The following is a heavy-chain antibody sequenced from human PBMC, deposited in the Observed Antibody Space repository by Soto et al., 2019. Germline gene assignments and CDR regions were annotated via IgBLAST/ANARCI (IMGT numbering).Heavy chain of an antibody. J-gene: IGHJ6*02. Sequence: GGSLRLSCAASGFTFSSYWMNWVRQAPGKGLEWVANIKQDGSEKYYVASVKGRFTISRDNADNSLYLQMNSLRAEDTAVYYCARDRGYDAHDYYYNAMDVWGQGTMVTVSS. CDR2: IKQDGSEK. CDR1: GFTFSSYW. D-gene: IGHD2-15*01. V-gene: IGHV3-7*01. CDR3: ARDRGYDAHDYYYNAMDV.